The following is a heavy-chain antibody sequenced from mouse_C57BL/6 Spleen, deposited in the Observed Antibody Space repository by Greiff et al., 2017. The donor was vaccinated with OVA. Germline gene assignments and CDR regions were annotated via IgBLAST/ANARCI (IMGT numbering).Heavy chain of an antibody. CDR2: IDPENGDT. D-gene: IGHD4-1*01. Sequence: VQLQQSGAELVRPGASVKLSCTASGFNIKDDYMHWVKQRPEQGLEWIGWIDPENGDTEYASKFQGKATITADTSSNTAYLQLSSLTSEDTAVYYCTTRNWDVLAYWGQGTLVTVSA. V-gene: IGHV14-4*01. J-gene: IGHJ3*01. CDR1: GFNIKDDY. CDR3: TTRNWDVLAY.